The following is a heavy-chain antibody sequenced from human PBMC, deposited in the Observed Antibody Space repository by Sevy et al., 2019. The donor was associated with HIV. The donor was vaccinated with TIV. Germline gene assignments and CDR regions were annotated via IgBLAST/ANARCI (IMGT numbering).Heavy chain of an antibody. V-gene: IGHV3-48*01. J-gene: IGHJ4*01. CDR2: ISSSRDSSRTL. CDR1: GFTFSSYS. Sequence: GGSLRLSCVAYGFTFSSYSMNWVRQAPGKGLEWVSYISSSRDSSRTLYYADSVKGRLSISRDNAKNSVHLPMTCLRVEETAVYYCARPDLSGWYFDYWGNGTLVTVAS. D-gene: IGHD6-19*01. CDR3: ARPDLSGWYFDY.